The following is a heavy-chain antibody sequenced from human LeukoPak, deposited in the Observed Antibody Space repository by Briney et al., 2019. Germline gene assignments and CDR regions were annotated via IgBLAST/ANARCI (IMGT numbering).Heavy chain of an antibody. D-gene: IGHD6-6*01. CDR3: ATRSTSSRFAFDR. CDR2: IYPGDSDH. CDR1: GYTFATYW. Sequence: GEPLKISCKAFGYTFATYWIAWGRQMPGKGLEGMGIIYPGDSDHRYRTSFQGQVTIPVNKSHNHTYLQWSSLEASDTAMYYCATRSTSSRFAFDRWGQGTLVTVSS. J-gene: IGHJ5*02. V-gene: IGHV5-51*01.